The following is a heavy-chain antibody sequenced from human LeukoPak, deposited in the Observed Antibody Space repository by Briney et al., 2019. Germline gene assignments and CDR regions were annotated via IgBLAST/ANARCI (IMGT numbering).Heavy chain of an antibody. D-gene: IGHD2-15*01. CDR1: GFTFSSYG. V-gene: IGHV3-30*02. J-gene: IGHJ4*02. CDR2: TRNDGSNK. CDR3: AKSQNSGGYPSFDY. Sequence: GGSLRLSCAASGFTFSSYGMHWVRQAPGKGLKWVAFTRNDGSNKYYADSVKGRFTISRDNSKNTMYLAMNSLSSEDTAVYYCAKSQNSGGYPSFDYWGQGTLVTVSS.